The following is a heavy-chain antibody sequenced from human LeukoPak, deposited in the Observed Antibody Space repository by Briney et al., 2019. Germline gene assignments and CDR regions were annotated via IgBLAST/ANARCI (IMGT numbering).Heavy chain of an antibody. CDR2: IWYDGSNK. Sequence: GRSLRFSCAASGFTFSSYGMHWVRQAPGKGLEWVAVIWYDGSNKYYADSVKGRFTISRDNSKNTLYLQMNSLRAEDTAVYYCATSGSYYRFEYWGRGTLVTVSS. D-gene: IGHD1-26*01. J-gene: IGHJ4*02. V-gene: IGHV3-33*01. CDR3: ATSGSYYRFEY. CDR1: GFTFSSYG.